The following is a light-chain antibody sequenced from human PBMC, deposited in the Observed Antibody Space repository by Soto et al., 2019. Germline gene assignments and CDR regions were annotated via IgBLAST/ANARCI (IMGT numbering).Light chain of an antibody. CDR3: QQRINWPWLT. V-gene: IGKV3-11*01. CDR2: DAS. Sequence: EIVLTQSPATLSLSPGERATLSCKASQSVRSYLAWYQQKPGQAPRLLIYDASNRATAIPAKFSSSGSGTDFTLTISSLEPEDFAVYYCQQRINWPWLTFGGGTKVEIK. J-gene: IGKJ4*01. CDR1: QSVRSY.